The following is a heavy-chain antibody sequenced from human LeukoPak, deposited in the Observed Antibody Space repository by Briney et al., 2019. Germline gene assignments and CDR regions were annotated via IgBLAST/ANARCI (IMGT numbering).Heavy chain of an antibody. CDR2: IYYSGST. CDR1: GGSISSYY. CDR3: ARERGSVAGAGNWFDP. V-gene: IGHV4-59*01. D-gene: IGHD6-19*01. Sequence: PSETLSLTCTVSGGSISSYYWSWIRQPPGKGLEWIGYIYYSGSTNYNPSLKSRVTISVDTSKNQFYLKLSSVTAADTAVYYCARERGSVAGAGNWFDPWGQGTLVTVSS. J-gene: IGHJ5*02.